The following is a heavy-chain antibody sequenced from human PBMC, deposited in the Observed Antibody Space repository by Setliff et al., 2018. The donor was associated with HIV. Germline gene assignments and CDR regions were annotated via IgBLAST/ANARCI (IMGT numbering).Heavy chain of an antibody. J-gene: IGHJ5*02. CDR1: GYFFSEFY. D-gene: IGHD3-16*01. Sequence: ASVKVSCKTSGYFFSEFYIHWVQQAPGEGLEWMGRVNPEDGETIYAEKFQGRVTITADTSTDTAYMELSSLRFDDTAVYYCARSGGGWYNWFDPWGQGTPVTV. CDR2: VNPEDGET. V-gene: IGHV1-69-2*01. CDR3: ARSGGGWYNWFDP.